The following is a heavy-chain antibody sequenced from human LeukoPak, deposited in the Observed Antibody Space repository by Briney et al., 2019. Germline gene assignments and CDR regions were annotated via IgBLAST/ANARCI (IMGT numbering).Heavy chain of an antibody. V-gene: IGHV3-23*01. D-gene: IGHD3-9*01. CDR3: AKWGDFDILTGYYVSDL. J-gene: IGHJ5*02. CDR1: GFTFSNYA. Sequence: GGSLRLSCVASGFTFSNYAMSWVRQAPGKRLEWVSAVTGSGGSTYYADSVKGRFTISRDNSRNTLFLQMNSLRAEDTAVYYCAKWGDFDILTGYYVSDLWGQGTLVTVSS. CDR2: VTGSGGST.